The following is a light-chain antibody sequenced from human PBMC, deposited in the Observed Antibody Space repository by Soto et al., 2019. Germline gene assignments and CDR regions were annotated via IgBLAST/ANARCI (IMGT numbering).Light chain of an antibody. Sequence: EIVLTQSPGTLSLSPGERATLSCRASQRISSSYLAWYQQTPGQAPRLLIYGASSRATGIPDRFSGSGSGTDFTLTISRLEPEDFAVYYCQQYGSSSYTFGQGTKLEIK. J-gene: IGKJ2*01. CDR1: QRISSSY. CDR3: QQYGSSSYT. CDR2: GAS. V-gene: IGKV3-20*01.